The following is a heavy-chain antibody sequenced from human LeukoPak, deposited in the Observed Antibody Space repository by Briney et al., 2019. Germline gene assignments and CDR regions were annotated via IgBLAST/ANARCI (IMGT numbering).Heavy chain of an antibody. CDR1: GFTVSSNY. CDR3: AREGSSTSCYDY. V-gene: IGHV3-66*02. CDR2: IYSGGST. D-gene: IGHD2-2*01. Sequence: TGGSLRLSCAASGFTVSSNYMSWVRQAPGKGLEWVSVIYSGGSTYYADSVKGRFTISRDNSKNTLYLQMNSLRAEDTAVYYCAREGSSTSCYDYWGQGTLVTVSS. J-gene: IGHJ4*02.